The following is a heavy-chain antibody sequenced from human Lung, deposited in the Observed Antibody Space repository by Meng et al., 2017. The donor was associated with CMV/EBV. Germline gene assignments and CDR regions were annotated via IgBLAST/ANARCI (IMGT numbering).Heavy chain of an antibody. CDR3: ARDNSIIADYGMDV. CDR2: IKQDGSEK. J-gene: IGHJ6*02. Sequence: GASXKISXAASGFTFSSYWMSWVRQAPGKGLEWVANIKQDGSEKYYVASVKGRFTISRDNAKNSLYLQMNSLRAEDTAVYYCARDNSIIADYGMDVWGQGTXVTVSS. CDR1: GFTFSSYW. D-gene: IGHD2-21*01. V-gene: IGHV3-7*01.